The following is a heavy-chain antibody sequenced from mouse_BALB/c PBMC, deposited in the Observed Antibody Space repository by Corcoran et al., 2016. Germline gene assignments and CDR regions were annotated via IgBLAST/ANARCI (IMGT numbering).Heavy chain of an antibody. V-gene: IGHV9-1*02. D-gene: IGHD2-3*01. CDR2: INTYTGEP. CDR1: GYTFTNYG. CDR3: ARPPFDGYYAMDY. J-gene: IGHJ4*01. Sequence: QIQLVQSGPELKKPGETVKISCKASGYTFTNYGMNWVKQAPGKGLKWMGWINTYTGEPTYADDFKGRFAFSLETSASTAYLQINNLKNEDMATYFCARPPFDGYYAMDYWGQGTSVTVSS.